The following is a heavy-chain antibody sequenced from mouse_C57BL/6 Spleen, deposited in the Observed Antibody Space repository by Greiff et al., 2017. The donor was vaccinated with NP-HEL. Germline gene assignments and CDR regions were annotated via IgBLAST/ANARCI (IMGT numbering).Heavy chain of an antibody. CDR1: GFTFSSYG. V-gene: IGHV5-6*01. CDR2: ISSGGSYT. Sequence: EVQLQESGGGLVKPGGSLKLSCAASGFTFSSYGMSWVRQTPDKRLEWVATISSGGSYTYYPDSVKGRFTISRDNAKNTLYLQMSSLKSEDTAMYYCARPLTDYFDYWGQGTTLTVSS. D-gene: IGHD4-1*01. J-gene: IGHJ2*01. CDR3: ARPLTDYFDY.